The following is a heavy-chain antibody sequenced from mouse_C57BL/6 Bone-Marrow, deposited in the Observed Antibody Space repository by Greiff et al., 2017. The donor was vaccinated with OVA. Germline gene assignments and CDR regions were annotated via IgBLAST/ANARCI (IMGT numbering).Heavy chain of an antibody. D-gene: IGHD1-1*01. V-gene: IGHV1-81*01. Sequence: VQLQQSGAELARPGASVKLSCKASGYTFTSYGISWVKQRTGQGLEWIGEIYPRSGNTYYNEKFKGKATLTADKSSSTAYMELHSLTSEDSAVYFCARNYYGSSLGWFAYWGQGTLVTVSA. J-gene: IGHJ3*01. CDR2: IYPRSGNT. CDR3: ARNYYGSSLGWFAY. CDR1: GYTFTSYG.